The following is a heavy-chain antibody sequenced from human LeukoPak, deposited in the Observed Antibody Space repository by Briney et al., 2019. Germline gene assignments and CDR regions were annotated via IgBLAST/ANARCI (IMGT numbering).Heavy chain of an antibody. Sequence: QSGGSLRLSCAASGFTFSNYAMSWVRQAPGEGLEWLSPISGSGGSTYYADSVKGRFTISRDNSKKTVYLQMKRLRVEATAVYYCAKGLSAAGDYYFDYWGQGALVTVSS. CDR2: ISGSGGST. CDR1: GFTFSNYA. CDR3: AKGLSAAGDYYFDY. J-gene: IGHJ4*02. V-gene: IGHV3-23*01. D-gene: IGHD2-21*01.